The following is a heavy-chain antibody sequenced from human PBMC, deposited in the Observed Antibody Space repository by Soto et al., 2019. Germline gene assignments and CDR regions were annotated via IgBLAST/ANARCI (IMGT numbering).Heavy chain of an antibody. CDR1: GGSISSYY. V-gene: IGHV4-59*01. Sequence: SETLSLTCTVSGGSISSYYWSWIRQPPGKGLEWIGYIYYSGSTNYNPSLKSRVTISVDTSKNQFSLKLSSVTAADTAVYYCARDLGYYGSGTPSYYYYGMDVWGQGTTVTVS. J-gene: IGHJ6*02. CDR2: IYYSGST. D-gene: IGHD3-10*01. CDR3: ARDLGYYGSGTPSYYYYGMDV.